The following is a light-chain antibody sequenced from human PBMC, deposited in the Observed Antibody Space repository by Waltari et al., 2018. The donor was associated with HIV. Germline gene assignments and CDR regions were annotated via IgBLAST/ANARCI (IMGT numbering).Light chain of an antibody. CDR2: EDN. V-gene: IGLV6-57*04. J-gene: IGLJ2*01. Sequence: NFMLTQPHSVSESPGETVTISCPRSSGSIANYYVKWYQQRPGSAPTTVIYEDNKRPSGVPDRFSGSIDSSSNSASLTISGLKTEDEADYYCQSYYLSIVVFGGGTKLTVL. CDR3: QSYYLSIVV. CDR1: SGSIANYY.